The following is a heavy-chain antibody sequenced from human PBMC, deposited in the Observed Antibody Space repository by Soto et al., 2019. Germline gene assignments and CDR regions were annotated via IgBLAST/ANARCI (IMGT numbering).Heavy chain of an antibody. CDR1: GFTFSRYG. Sequence: GGSLRLSCAASGFTFSRYGMHWVRQAPGKGLEWVAVIWHDGSNQFYADSVKGRFTISRDNSRNTLYLQMISLRVDDTALYYCARDMFDVMTGPSHPWGQGTLVTVSS. D-gene: IGHD3-10*02. CDR2: IWHDGSNQ. J-gene: IGHJ5*02. V-gene: IGHV3-33*01. CDR3: ARDMFDVMTGPSHP.